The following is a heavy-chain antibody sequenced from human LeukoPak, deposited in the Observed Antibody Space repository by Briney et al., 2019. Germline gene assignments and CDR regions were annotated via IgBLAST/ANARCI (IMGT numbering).Heavy chain of an antibody. CDR1: GVSFSGYY. V-gene: IGHV4-34*01. D-gene: IGHD6-13*01. CDR2: INHSGST. Sequence: SETLSLTCAVYGVSFSGYYWSWIRQPPGKGLEWVGEINHSGSTNYNPSLKSRVTISVDTSKNQFSLKLSSVAAADTAVYYCARGAAAGSSNWFDPWGQGTLVTVSS. J-gene: IGHJ5*02. CDR3: ARGAAAGSSNWFDP.